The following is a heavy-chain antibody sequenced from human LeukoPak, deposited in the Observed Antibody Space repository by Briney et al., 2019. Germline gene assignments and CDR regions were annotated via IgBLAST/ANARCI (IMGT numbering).Heavy chain of an antibody. V-gene: IGHV3-23*01. D-gene: IGHD5-18*01. CDR2: ISAGGGDT. CDR1: GFTFDSYA. CDR3: AKDATWIQLWLSN. Sequence: PGGSLRLSCAASGFTFDSYAMNWVRQAPGKGLEWVSAISAGGGDTYYAGSVKGRFTISRDNSKDTLYLQVNSLRAEDSAIYYCAKDATWIQLWLSNWGQGTLVTVSS. J-gene: IGHJ4*02.